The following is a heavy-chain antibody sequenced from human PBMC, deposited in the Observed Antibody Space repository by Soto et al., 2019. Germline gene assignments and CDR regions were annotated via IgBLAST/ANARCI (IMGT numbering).Heavy chain of an antibody. CDR2: IYQSGST. V-gene: IGHV4-4*02. CDR3: AKDRLWGSSDRGAPDDFEV. J-gene: IGHJ3*01. CDR1: GGSISSRNW. Sequence: SETLSLTCTVSGGSISSRNWLSWLRPSPAKGLEWIGEIYQSGSTNYNPYLESRVTISVDKSKNQFSLELTSLTAADTAVYYCAKDRLWGSSDRGAPDDFEVWGQGTMVTVSS. D-gene: IGHD6-6*01.